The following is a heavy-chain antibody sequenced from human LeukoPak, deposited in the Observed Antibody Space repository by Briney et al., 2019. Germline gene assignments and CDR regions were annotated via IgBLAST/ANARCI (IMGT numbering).Heavy chain of an antibody. J-gene: IGHJ6*04. Sequence: GGSLRLSCAASGFTVSSNYMSWVRQAPGKGLEWVSVIYSGGSTYYADSVKGRFTISRDNSKNTLYLQMNSLRAEDTAVYYCARVPSGGSWYGMDVWGKGTTVTVSS. CDR3: ARVPSGGSWYGMDV. V-gene: IGHV3-53*01. CDR1: GFTVSSNY. CDR2: IYSGGST. D-gene: IGHD6-13*01.